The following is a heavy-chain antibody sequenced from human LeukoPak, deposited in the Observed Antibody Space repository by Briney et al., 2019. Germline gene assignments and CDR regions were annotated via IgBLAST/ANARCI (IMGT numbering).Heavy chain of an antibody. J-gene: IGHJ4*02. D-gene: IGHD2-15*01. CDR1: GITFSRYW. CDR3: ATTFPYCSDGTCAL. CDR2: INQDGNRE. Sequence: PGGSLRLSCTVSGITFSRYWMSWVRQAPGKGLEWVANINQDGNRENYVGSVKGRFSISRDNAKNSLFLQMHSLRAEDTAVYYCATTFPYCSDGTCALGGQGTLVTVSS. V-gene: IGHV3-7*01.